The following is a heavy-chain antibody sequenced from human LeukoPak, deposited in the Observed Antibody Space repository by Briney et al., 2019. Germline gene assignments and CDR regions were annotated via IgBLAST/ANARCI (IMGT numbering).Heavy chain of an antibody. V-gene: IGHV4-34*01. CDR3: ARGWSSSSHDAFYI. CDR2: INHSGST. J-gene: IGHJ3*02. CDR1: GGSFSGYY. D-gene: IGHD6-13*01. Sequence: SETLSLTCAVYGGSFSGYYWGWIRQPPGKGLEWIGEINHSGSTNYNPSLKSRVTISVDTSKNQFSLKLSSLTAADTAVYYCARGWSSSSHDAFYIWVQGTMVTVSS.